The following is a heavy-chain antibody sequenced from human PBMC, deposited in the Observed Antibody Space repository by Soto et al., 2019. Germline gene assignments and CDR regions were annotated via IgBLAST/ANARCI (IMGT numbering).Heavy chain of an antibody. Sequence: SETLSLTCTVSGGPIAPFHWTWIRQSPGKGLESIGYVYYNGSTNYNPALKGRVTISLDTSKSQFSLRLSSVTAADTAVYYCARTRGRGQWRDFYFDFWGQGSLVTVSS. D-gene: IGHD6-19*01. CDR2: VYYNGST. CDR3: ARTRGRGQWRDFYFDF. V-gene: IGHV4-59*12. CDR1: GGPIAPFH. J-gene: IGHJ4*02.